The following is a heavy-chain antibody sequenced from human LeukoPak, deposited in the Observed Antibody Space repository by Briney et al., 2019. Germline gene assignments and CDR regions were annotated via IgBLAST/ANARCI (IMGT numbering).Heavy chain of an antibody. V-gene: IGHV3-7*01. CDR1: GFTLSSYW. J-gene: IGHJ4*02. Sequence: PGGSLRLSCAASGFTLSSYWMSWVRQSPGKGPEWVANINQDGSENHYVDSVKGRFTISRDNAKNSVFVQMNGLRVEDTAVYYCVRAGGSSWSDFWGQGTLVTVSS. CDR2: INQDGSEN. D-gene: IGHD6-13*01. CDR3: VRAGGSSWSDF.